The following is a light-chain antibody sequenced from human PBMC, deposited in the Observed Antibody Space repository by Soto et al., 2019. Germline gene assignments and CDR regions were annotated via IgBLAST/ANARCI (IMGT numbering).Light chain of an antibody. CDR2: GAS. CDR1: QSDSSPY. CDR3: QQYGTSPKT. J-gene: IGKJ5*01. Sequence: EVVLTQSPGTLSLSPGERATLSCRASQSDSSPYLAWYQQKPGQAPRLLIYGASSRATGIPDRFSGSGSGTDFILTISRLELEDLAMYYCQQYGTSPKTFGQGTRLEI. V-gene: IGKV3-20*01.